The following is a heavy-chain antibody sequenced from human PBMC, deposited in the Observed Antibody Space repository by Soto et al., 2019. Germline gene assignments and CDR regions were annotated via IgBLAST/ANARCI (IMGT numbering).Heavy chain of an antibody. CDR2: IYYSGST. V-gene: IGHV4-59*11. D-gene: IGHD3-10*01. J-gene: IGHJ5*02. CDR3: ARYGSGSSVWFDP. Sequence: PSETLSLTCTVSGGSMSSHYWSWIRQPPGKGLEWIGYIYYSGSTIYNPSLKSRVTISVDTSKNQFSLKLSSVTAADTAVYYCARYGSGSSVWFDPWGQGTLVTVSS. CDR1: GGSMSSHY.